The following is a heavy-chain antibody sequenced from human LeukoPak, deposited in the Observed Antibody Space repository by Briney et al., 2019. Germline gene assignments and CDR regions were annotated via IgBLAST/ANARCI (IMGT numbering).Heavy chain of an antibody. Sequence: ASVKVSCKASGYTFTSYYMHWVRQAPGQGLEWMGIINPSGGSTSYAQKFQGRVTMTRDTSTSTVYMELSSLRSEDTAVYHCARSQYCGGDCYSAFDYWGQGTLVTVSS. D-gene: IGHD2-21*02. CDR2: INPSGGST. V-gene: IGHV1-46*01. CDR1: GYTFTSYY. CDR3: ARSQYCGGDCYSAFDY. J-gene: IGHJ4*02.